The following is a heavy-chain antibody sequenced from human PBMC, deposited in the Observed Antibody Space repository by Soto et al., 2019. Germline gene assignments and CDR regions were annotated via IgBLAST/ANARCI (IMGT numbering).Heavy chain of an antibody. J-gene: IGHJ6*02. D-gene: IGHD3-9*01. CDR3: ARGGSGTYDILTGYYPYYYYGMDV. CDR1: GGTFSSYA. CDR2: IIPIFGTA. V-gene: IGHV1-69*13. Sequence: SVKVSCKASGGTFSSYAISWVRQAPGQGLEWMGGIIPIFGTANYAQKFQGRVTITADESTSTAYMELSSLRSEDTAVYYCARGGSGTYDILTGYYPYYYYGMDVWGQGTTVTVSS.